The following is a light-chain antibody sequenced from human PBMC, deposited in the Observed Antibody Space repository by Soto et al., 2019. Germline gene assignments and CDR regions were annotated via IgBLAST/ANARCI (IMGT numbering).Light chain of an antibody. CDR1: SSDVGGYNY. CDR3: SSFAGNHTLV. Sequence: QSALTQPPSASGSPGQSVTISCTGTSSDVGGYNYVSWYQQHPGKAPKLMISEVSKRPSGVPDRFSGSKSGNTASLTVSGLQAEYEAHYSCSSFAGNHTLVFGGGTKLTVL. J-gene: IGLJ2*01. CDR2: EVS. V-gene: IGLV2-8*01.